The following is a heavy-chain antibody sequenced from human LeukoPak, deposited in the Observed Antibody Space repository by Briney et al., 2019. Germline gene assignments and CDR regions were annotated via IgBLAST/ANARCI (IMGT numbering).Heavy chain of an antibody. CDR2: IYYSGST. J-gene: IGHJ5*02. Sequence: PSETLSLTCTVSGGSISSYYWSWIRQPPGKGLEWIGYIYYSGSTNYNPSLKSRVTMSVDTSKNQFSLKMSSVTAADTAVYYCARDWTTVTTTRFDPWGQGTLVTVSS. CDR3: ARDWTTVTTTRFDP. D-gene: IGHD4-17*01. V-gene: IGHV4-59*12. CDR1: GGSISSYY.